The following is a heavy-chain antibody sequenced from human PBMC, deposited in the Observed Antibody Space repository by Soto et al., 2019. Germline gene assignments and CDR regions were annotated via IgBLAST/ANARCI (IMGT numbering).Heavy chain of an antibody. D-gene: IGHD2-2*01. V-gene: IGHV1-18*01. Sequence: ASVKVSCKASGNTFTNFGVTWVRQAPGQGLEWMGWISAYTDDPNYAQKFQGRVTMTIDTSTSTAYLDLRSLTSDDTAVYYCARVIPGAEAWFDPWGQGTLVTISS. CDR2: ISAYTDDP. CDR1: GNTFTNFG. J-gene: IGHJ5*02. CDR3: ARVIPGAEAWFDP.